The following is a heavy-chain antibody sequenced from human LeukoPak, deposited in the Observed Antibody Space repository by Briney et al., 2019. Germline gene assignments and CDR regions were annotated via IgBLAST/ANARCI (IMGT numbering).Heavy chain of an antibody. Sequence: SETLSLTCTVSGGSISSYYWNWIRQPPGKGLEWIGYIYYSGSTNYNPSLKSRVTISVDTSKNQFSLKLSSVTAADTAVYYCARGYYYDSSGPESDYWGQGTLVTVSS. CDR1: GGSISSYY. J-gene: IGHJ4*02. CDR2: IYYSGST. D-gene: IGHD3-22*01. V-gene: IGHV4-59*01. CDR3: ARGYYYDSSGPESDY.